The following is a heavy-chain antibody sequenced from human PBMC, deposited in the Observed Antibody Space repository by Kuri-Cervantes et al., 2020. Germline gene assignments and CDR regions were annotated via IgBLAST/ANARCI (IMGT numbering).Heavy chain of an antibody. CDR1: GFTFSSYA. J-gene: IGHJ6*03. CDR3: ARDISSGTTLNYYYYYYMDV. CDR2: ISYDGSNK. D-gene: IGHD1-1*01. Sequence: GGSLRLSCAASGFTFSSYAMHWVRQAPGKGLEWLAVISYDGSNKYYADSVKGRFTISRDSSKNTLYLQMNSLRAEDTAVYYCARDISSGTTLNYYYYYYMDVWGRGTTVTVSS. V-gene: IGHV3-30*07.